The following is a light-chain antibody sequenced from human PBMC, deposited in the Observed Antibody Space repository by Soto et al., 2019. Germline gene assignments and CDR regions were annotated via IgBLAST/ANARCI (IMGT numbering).Light chain of an antibody. CDR1: QSISSW. V-gene: IGKV1-5*01. CDR3: KQYNSYPWT. J-gene: IGKJ1*01. Sequence: DIQMTQSPSTLSASVGDRVTITCRASQSISSWLAWYQQKPGKAPKLLIYDASSLESGVPSRFGGSGSGTEFTLTITSLQPDDFATYYCKQYNSYPWTFGQGTKVEIK. CDR2: DAS.